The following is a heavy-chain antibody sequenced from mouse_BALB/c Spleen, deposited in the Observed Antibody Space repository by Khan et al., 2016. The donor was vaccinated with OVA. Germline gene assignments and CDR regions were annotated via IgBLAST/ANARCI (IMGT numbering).Heavy chain of an antibody. J-gene: IGHJ2*01. D-gene: IGHD1-3*01. V-gene: IGHV2-9*02. Sequence: VELVESGPGLVAPSQSLSITCTVSGFSLTSYGVHWVRQPPGKGLEWLGVIWAGGSTNYNSALMSRLSISKDNSKSQVFLKMNSLQTDDTARYYCVRLEDIGGQGTTLTVSS. CDR2: IWAGGST. CDR3: VRLEDI. CDR1: GFSLTSYG.